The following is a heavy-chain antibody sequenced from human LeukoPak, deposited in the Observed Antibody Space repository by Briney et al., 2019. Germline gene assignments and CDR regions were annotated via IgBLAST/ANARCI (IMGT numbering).Heavy chain of an antibody. CDR1: GFNISNST. CDR3: VLGHYGGFFDY. CDR2: ISDDGSNK. D-gene: IGHD4-23*01. V-gene: IGHV3-30*09. Sequence: PGRSLRLTCAASGFNISNSTRWRCRQAPGKGLEWVAAISDDGSNKFYSDSVKGRFAISRDNSKNTLSLQMNSLRAEDTAGYYCVLGHYGGFFDYWGQGTLVTVSS. J-gene: IGHJ4*02.